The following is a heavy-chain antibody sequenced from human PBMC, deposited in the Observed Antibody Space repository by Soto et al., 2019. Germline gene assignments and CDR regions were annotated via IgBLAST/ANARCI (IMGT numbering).Heavy chain of an antibody. Sequence: SETLSLTCTVSGGSISDDSYWSWIRQTPGKGLEWIGYIYHTGNTYYNPSLRSRVSISVDKSKSQFSLKLISVTAADTAVHFCARDEYQLLSSVSWFDSWGQGTLVTVSS. D-gene: IGHD2-2*01. CDR2: IYHTGNT. J-gene: IGHJ5*01. V-gene: IGHV4-30-4*01. CDR1: GGSISDDSY. CDR3: ARDEYQLLSSVSWFDS.